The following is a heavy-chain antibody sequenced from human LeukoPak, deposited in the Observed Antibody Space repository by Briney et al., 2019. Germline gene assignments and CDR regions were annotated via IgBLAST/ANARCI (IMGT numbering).Heavy chain of an antibody. Sequence: GGSLRLSCAASGFTFSSYAMSWVRQAPGKGLEWVSAISGSGGSTYYADSVKGRFTISRDNSKNTLYPQMNSLRAEDTAVYYCAKDRTRRPGAARYYFDYWGQGTLVTVSS. V-gene: IGHV3-23*01. J-gene: IGHJ4*02. CDR1: GFTFSSYA. CDR3: AKDRTRRPGAARYYFDY. CDR2: ISGSGGST.